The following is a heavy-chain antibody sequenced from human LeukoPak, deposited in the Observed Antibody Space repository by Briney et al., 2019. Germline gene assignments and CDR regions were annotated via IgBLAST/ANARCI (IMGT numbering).Heavy chain of an antibody. CDR3: ARDEVGPFDY. Sequence: ASVKVSCKASGYTFTDYYMHWVRQAPGQGLEWMGWFNPNSGGTIYAQKFQGRVTMTRDTSISTAYMEVSSLRPDGTAVYYCARDEVGPFDYWGQGTLVTVSS. V-gene: IGHV1-2*02. CDR2: FNPNSGGT. J-gene: IGHJ4*02. CDR1: GYTFTDYY. D-gene: IGHD1-26*01.